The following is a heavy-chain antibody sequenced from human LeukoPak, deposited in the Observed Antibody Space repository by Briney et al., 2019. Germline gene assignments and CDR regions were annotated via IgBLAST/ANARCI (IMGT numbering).Heavy chain of an antibody. J-gene: IGHJ5*02. D-gene: IGHD2-2*01. CDR2: IYYSGIT. CDR3: ARYHSGHCTSPMCSRWFDP. Sequence: SETLSLTCTVSGGSLSSYYWSWIRQPPGKGLEWIGYIYYSGITNYNPSLKSRVTILVDTSKNQFSLKLSSVTAADTAVYYCARYHSGHCTSPMCSRWFDPWGQGTLVSVSS. CDR1: GGSLSSYY. V-gene: IGHV4-59*01.